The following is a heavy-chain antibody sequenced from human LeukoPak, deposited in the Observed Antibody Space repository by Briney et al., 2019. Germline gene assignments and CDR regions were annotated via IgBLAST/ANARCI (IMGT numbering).Heavy chain of an antibody. CDR1: GFTFSHFA. J-gene: IGHJ4*02. D-gene: IGHD3-16*01. V-gene: IGHV3-23*01. Sequence: GGSLRLSCAASGFTFSHFAMSWVRQTPGKGLEWVSSISGSGGSTYYADSVKGRFTIFRDNSKNTLFLHMNSLRVEDTAVYYCAKDSPTAMITFNFDYWGQGSLVTVSS. CDR3: AKDSPTAMITFNFDY. CDR2: ISGSGGST.